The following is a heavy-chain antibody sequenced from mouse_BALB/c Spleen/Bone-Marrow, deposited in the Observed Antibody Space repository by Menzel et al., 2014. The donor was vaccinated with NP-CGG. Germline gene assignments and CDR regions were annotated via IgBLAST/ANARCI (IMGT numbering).Heavy chain of an antibody. CDR1: GFYIKDTY. CDR3: ASYVYGYYFDY. V-gene: IGHV14-3*02. D-gene: IGHD1-1*01. CDR2: IDPANVNT. Sequence: VQLQQSGAELVKPGASVKLSCTASGFYIKDTYMHWVKQRPEQGLEWIGRIDPANVNTKYDPKFQGKATITADTSSNTAYLQLSSLTSEDTAVYYCASYVYGYYFDYWGQGTTLTVSS. J-gene: IGHJ2*01.